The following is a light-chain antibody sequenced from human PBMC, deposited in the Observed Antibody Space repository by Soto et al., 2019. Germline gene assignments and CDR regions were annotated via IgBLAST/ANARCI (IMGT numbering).Light chain of an antibody. J-gene: IGKJ1*01. Sequence: DIVMTQSPLSLPVTPGEPASISCRSSQSLLQTNGYNYLDWYLQKPGQSPQLLIYLGSNRASGVLDRFSGSGSGTDFTLKISRVEAEDVGVYYCMQALQTPWAFGQGTKVEIK. CDR2: LGS. CDR1: QSLLQTNGYNY. V-gene: IGKV2-28*01. CDR3: MQALQTPWA.